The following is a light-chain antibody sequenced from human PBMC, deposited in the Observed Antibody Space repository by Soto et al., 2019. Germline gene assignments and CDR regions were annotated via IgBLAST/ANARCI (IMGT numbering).Light chain of an antibody. Sequence: QSALTQPASGSGSPGQSITISCTGASSYMGYNYVSWYQQHPGRAPKLMIYEVDNRPSGVSNRFSGYKSGNTASLTISGLQAEDEADYHCTSYRSTSTPFVFGTGTKVTVL. CDR2: EVD. V-gene: IGLV2-14*01. J-gene: IGLJ1*01. CDR3: TSYRSTSTPFV. CDR1: SSYMGYNY.